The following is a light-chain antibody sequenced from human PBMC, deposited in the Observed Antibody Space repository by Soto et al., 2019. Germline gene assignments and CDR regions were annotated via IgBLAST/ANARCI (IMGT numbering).Light chain of an antibody. V-gene: IGKV1-39*01. J-gene: IGKJ4*01. CDR3: QQSYSTPRLT. Sequence: DIQMTQSPSSLSASVGDRVTITCRASQSISSYLSWYQQKPGKAPKLLIYAASSLQSGVPSRFSGSGSGTDFTLTISSLQPEYFAIYYCQQSYSTPRLTFGGGTKVKIK. CDR1: QSISSY. CDR2: AAS.